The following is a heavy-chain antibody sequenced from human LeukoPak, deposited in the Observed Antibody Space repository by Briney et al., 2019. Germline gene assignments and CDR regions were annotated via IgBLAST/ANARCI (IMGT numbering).Heavy chain of an antibody. CDR3: AYDSSGYHKWFDP. CDR1: GYTFTSYD. D-gene: IGHD3-22*01. J-gene: IGHJ5*02. CDR2: MHPNSGDT. V-gene: IGHV1-8*01. Sequence: ASVKVSCKASGYTFTSYDINWVRQATGQGLEWMGWMHPNSGDTGYAQKFQGRVTMTRNTSISTAYMELSSLRSEDTAVYYCAYDSSGYHKWFDPWGQGTLVTVSS.